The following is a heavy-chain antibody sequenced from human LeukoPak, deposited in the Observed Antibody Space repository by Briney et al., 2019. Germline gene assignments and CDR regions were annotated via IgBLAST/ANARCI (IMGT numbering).Heavy chain of an antibody. CDR1: GGSISSYY. CDR2: IYYSGST. CDR3: ARDTPGRNWFDP. V-gene: IGHV4-59*12. J-gene: IGHJ5*02. Sequence: SETLSLTCTVSGGSISSYYWSWIRQPPGKGLEWIGYIYYSGSTNYNPSLKSRVTISVDTSKNQFSPKLSSVTAADTAVYYCARDTPGRNWFDPWGQGTLVTVSS.